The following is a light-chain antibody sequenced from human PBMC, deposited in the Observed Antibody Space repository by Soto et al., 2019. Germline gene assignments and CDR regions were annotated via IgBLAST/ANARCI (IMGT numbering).Light chain of an antibody. J-gene: IGKJ2*01. Sequence: DIQMTQFPSTLSASVGDRVTITCRASHDISSFLAWYQQTPGKAPKLLIYKSTFLETGVPSTFSGNGSGTEFTLTISSLQPIDSATYHCQQYEAYPVTFGRGTKVEI. CDR3: QQYEAYPVT. V-gene: IGKV1-5*03. CDR2: KST. CDR1: HDISSF.